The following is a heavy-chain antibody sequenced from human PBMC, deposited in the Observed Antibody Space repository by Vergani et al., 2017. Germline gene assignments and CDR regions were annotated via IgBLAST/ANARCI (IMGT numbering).Heavy chain of an antibody. CDR2: IFYSGTT. J-gene: IGHJ6*03. Sequence: QVQLQESGPGLLKPSQTLSLTCAVSGGSISSGYHCWTWIRQRPGKGLEWIGYIFYSGTTYDNPSLRSRLTISVDTSKNQFSLKLSSVTAADTAVYYCARVDTQVPAASHFYYMDVWGKGTTVVVSS. CDR3: ARVDTQVPAASHFYYMDV. CDR1: GGSISSGYHC. V-gene: IGHV4-31*11. D-gene: IGHD2-2*01.